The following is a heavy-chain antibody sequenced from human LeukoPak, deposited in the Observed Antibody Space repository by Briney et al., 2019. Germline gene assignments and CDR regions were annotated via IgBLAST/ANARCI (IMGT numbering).Heavy chain of an antibody. CDR3: EMSHQGNGNWFDP. D-gene: IGHD2-8*01. Sequence: GGSLRLSCAASGFTFSNYGIHWVRQAPAKGLEWVAVIWFDGTNKFYADSVKGRFTISRDNSKNTLYLQMISLLIADTDMYYCEMSHQGNGNWFDPWGQGTLVTVSS. CDR2: IWFDGTNK. CDR1: GFTFSNYG. V-gene: IGHV3-33*01. J-gene: IGHJ5*02.